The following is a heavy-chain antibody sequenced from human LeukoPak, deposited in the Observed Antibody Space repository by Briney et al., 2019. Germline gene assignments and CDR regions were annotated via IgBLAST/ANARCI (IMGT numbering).Heavy chain of an antibody. CDR2: IYSGGST. V-gene: IGHV3-66*02. J-gene: IGHJ4*02. CDR1: GFTVSSNY. CDR3: ARMSTVATYFDY. D-gene: IGHD4-11*01. Sequence: QPGGSLRLSCAASGFTVSSNYMSWVRQAPGKGLEWVSVIYSGGSTYYADSVKGRFTISRDNSKNTLYLQMNSLRAEDTAVYYCARMSTVATYFDYWGQGTLVTVSS.